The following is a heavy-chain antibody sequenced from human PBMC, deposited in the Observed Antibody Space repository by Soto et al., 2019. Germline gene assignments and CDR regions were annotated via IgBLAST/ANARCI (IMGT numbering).Heavy chain of an antibody. J-gene: IGHJ4*02. CDR3: ARGLSDETDDY. D-gene: IGHD1-26*01. CDR1: LYTFTSYD. Sequence: GASGVSSKASLYTFTSYDINCVRQATGQGLEWMGWMNGNSGNTGYAQKFQGRVTMTRNTSISTAYMELSSLRSEDTAVYYCARGLSDETDDYWGQGTLVTVSS. V-gene: IGHV1-8*01. CDR2: MNGNSGNT.